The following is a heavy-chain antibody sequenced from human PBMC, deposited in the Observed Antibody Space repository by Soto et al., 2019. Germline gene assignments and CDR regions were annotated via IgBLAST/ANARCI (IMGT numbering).Heavy chain of an antibody. D-gene: IGHD6-6*01. CDR2: IYSGGST. V-gene: IGHV3-53*02. CDR3: SASSRNEYHFAMDA. CDR1: GLSVSSSD. J-gene: IGHJ6*02. Sequence: EVHLVETGGGLIQPGGSLRLSCAASGLSVSSSDMSWVRQAPGKGLEWASVIYSGGSTHDADSVKGRFTISRDNSKNTVHLQMNSLRVDDTAVYFCSASSRNEYHFAMDAWGQGTTVIVSS.